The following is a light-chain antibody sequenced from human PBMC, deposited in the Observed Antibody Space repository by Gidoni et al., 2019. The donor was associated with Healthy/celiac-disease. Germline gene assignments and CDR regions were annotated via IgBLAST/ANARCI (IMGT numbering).Light chain of an antibody. Sequence: DIQVTQSPSTLSASLGDRVTITCRASQSISSWLAWSQQKPGKAPKLLIYEASSLESGVPSRFCGSGSGTEFTLLIRSLQPDDFATYYCQQFRTFGQGTKVEIK. V-gene: IGKV1-5*01. J-gene: IGKJ1*01. CDR3: QQFRT. CDR2: EAS. CDR1: QSISSW.